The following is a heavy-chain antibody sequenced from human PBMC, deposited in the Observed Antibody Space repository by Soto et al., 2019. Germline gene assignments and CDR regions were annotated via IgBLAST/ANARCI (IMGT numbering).Heavy chain of an antibody. CDR2: IYYSGST. V-gene: IGHV4-59*01. Sequence: SETLSLTCTVSGGSISSYYWSWIRQPPGKGLEWFGCIYYSGSTNYNPSLKSRVTISVDTSKNQFSLKLSSVTAADTAVYYCARGSGSYYKGAPDYWGQGTLVTVSS. CDR3: ARGSGSYYKGAPDY. J-gene: IGHJ4*02. CDR1: GGSISSYY. D-gene: IGHD3-10*01.